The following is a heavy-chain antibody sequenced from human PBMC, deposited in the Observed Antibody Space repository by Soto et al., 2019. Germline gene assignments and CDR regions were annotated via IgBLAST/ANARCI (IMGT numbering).Heavy chain of an antibody. CDR2: ISGSGGST. V-gene: IGHV3-23*01. J-gene: IGHJ5*02. Sequence: AGSLTLSCAASGFSFSSYAMSWVRQPPGKGLEWVSAISGSGGSTYYADSVKGRFTISRDNSKNTLYLQMNSLRAEDTAVYYCAKGIAVALYNWFDPWGQGTLVTVSS. CDR1: GFSFSSYA. CDR3: AKGIAVALYNWFDP. D-gene: IGHD6-19*01.